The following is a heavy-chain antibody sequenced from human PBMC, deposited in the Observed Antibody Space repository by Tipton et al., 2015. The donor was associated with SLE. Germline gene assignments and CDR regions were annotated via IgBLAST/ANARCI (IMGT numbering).Heavy chain of an antibody. V-gene: IGHV3-33*03. CDR2: TRHDGTIE. D-gene: IGHD1-26*01. CDR1: RFTFSRYG. Sequence: SPRLSCAASRFTFSRYGIHWVRQAPGKGLDWVAVTRHDGTIEYYGDSLKGRFTVSRDNAKNTVYLQMNSLTVEDTAVYYCARGILGDPVAFDMWGQGTTVTVSS. CDR3: ARGILGDPVAFDM. J-gene: IGHJ6*02.